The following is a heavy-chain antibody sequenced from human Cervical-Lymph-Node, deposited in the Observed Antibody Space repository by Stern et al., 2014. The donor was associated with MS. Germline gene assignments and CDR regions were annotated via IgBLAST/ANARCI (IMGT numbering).Heavy chain of an antibody. Sequence: VQLEESGGGVVPPGRSLRLSCAASGFRFSSYGMHWVRQAPGKGLEWMTVISNDGSDTRYAVSVKGRFTISRDNSKKTLYLQMNSLRLEDTALYYCAKIRRDGFINVGERGAFDIWGQGTRVIVSS. CDR2: ISNDGSDT. V-gene: IGHV3-30*04. CDR3: AKIRRDGFINVGERGAFDI. D-gene: IGHD5-24*01. J-gene: IGHJ3*02. CDR1: GFRFSSYG.